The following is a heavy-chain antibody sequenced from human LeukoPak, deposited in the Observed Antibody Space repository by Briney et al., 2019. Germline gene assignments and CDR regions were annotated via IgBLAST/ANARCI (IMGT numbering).Heavy chain of an antibody. J-gene: IGHJ4*02. V-gene: IGHV3-23*01. CDR3: AKAITGHPGIAAAGIFARHGAFDY. CDR2: ISGSGGST. Sequence: GGTLRLSCAASGFTFSSYAMSWVRQAPGKGLEWVSAISGSGGSTYYADSVKGRFTISRDNSKNTLYLQMNSLRAEDTAVYYCAKAITGHPGIAAAGIFARHGAFDYWGQGTLVTVSS. CDR1: GFTFSSYA. D-gene: IGHD6-13*01.